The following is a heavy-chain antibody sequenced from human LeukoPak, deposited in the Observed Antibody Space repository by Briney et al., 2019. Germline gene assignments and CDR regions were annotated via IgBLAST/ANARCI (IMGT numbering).Heavy chain of an antibody. V-gene: IGHV4-34*01. CDR3: ARGTKEDCSSSSCDWGDAFAI. Sequence: SETLSLTCAVYGGSFSGYYWSWIRQPPGKGLEWIGEINHSGSTNYNPSLKSRVTISVDTSKNQFSLKLSSVTAADTAVYYCARGTKEDCSSSSCDWGDAFAIWGQGTMVTVSS. J-gene: IGHJ3*02. CDR1: GGSFSGYY. D-gene: IGHD2-2*01. CDR2: INHSGST.